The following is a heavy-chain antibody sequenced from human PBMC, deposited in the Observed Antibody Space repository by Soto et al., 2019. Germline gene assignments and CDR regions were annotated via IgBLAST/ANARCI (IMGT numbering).Heavy chain of an antibody. J-gene: IGHJ6*02. CDR1: GGSISSGGYY. Sequence: PSETLSLTCTVSGGSISSGGYYWSWIRQHPGKGLEWIGYIYYSGSTYYNQSLKSRVTISVDTSKNQFSLKLSSVTAADTAVYYCARDGLQSGYGMDVWGQGTTVTVSS. V-gene: IGHV4-31*03. CDR2: IYYSGST. D-gene: IGHD2-15*01. CDR3: ARDGLQSGYGMDV.